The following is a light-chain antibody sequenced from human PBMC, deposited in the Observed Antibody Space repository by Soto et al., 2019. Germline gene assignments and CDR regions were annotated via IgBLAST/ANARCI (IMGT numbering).Light chain of an antibody. J-gene: IGKJ1*01. Sequence: DILMTQSPSTLSASVGDRVTITCRASQSISTWLAWYQQKPGKAPKLVIYDASTLQRGVPSRFSGSGSGTGFTLTISSLQHEYFATYYCQQYETFSGTFGQGTRVEIK. CDR1: QSISTW. CDR3: QQYETFSGT. CDR2: DAS. V-gene: IGKV1-5*01.